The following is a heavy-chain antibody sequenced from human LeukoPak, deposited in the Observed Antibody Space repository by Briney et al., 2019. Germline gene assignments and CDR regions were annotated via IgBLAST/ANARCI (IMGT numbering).Heavy chain of an antibody. CDR1: GFTFSSYE. CDR2: IGSSDSTT. D-gene: IGHD6-25*01. J-gene: IGHJ6*03. CDR3: ARDGTPNYSSGWVYMDV. Sequence: GGSLRLSCAASGFTFSSYEMNWVRQAPGKGLEWLSYIGSSDSTTHYADSGNGRFTISRDNAKNSLYLEMNSLRVEDTAVYYCARDGTPNYSSGWVYMDVWGEGTTVTISS. V-gene: IGHV3-48*03.